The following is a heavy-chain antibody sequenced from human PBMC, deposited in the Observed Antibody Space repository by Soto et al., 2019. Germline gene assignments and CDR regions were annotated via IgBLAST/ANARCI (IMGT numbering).Heavy chain of an antibody. CDR2: ISSRSSYI. J-gene: IGHJ4*02. CDR1: GFTFSTYT. D-gene: IGHD3-3*01. CDR3: ARDPSGARPVFDY. Sequence: EVQLMESGGGLVKPGGSLRLSCAASGFTFSTYTLNWVRQAPGKGLEWVSAISSRSSYIYYADSVKGRFTISRDNAKNSLYLQMKSLSAEDTAVYYCARDPSGARPVFDYWGQGNLVTVSS. V-gene: IGHV3-21*01.